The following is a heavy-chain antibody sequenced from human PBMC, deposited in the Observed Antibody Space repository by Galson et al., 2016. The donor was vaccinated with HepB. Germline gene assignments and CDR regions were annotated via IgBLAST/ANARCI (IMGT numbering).Heavy chain of an antibody. CDR1: GFILGDYG. V-gene: IGHV3-33*01. J-gene: IGHJ5*02. D-gene: IGHD3-16*01. Sequence: SLRLSCAASGFILGDYGMHWVRQAPGKGLEWVAVMSYDGRSQYYGDSVKGRFSISRDDSKNTLYLQMDSLRVEDTAVYYCARGSMITFRGVAPWGQGTLVTVSS. CDR2: MSYDGRSQ. CDR3: ARGSMITFRGVAP.